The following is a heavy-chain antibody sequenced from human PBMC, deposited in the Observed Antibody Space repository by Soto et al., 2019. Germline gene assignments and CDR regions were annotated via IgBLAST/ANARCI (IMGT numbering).Heavy chain of an antibody. D-gene: IGHD3-10*01. V-gene: IGHV3-23*01. Sequence: EVQLLESGGGLVQPGGSLRLSCAASGFTFSSYAMSWVRQAPGKGLEWVSAISGSGGSTYYADSVKGRFTISRDNSKHTLYLQMNSLRAEDTAVYYCAKELLWFGDLKRGENNWFDPWGQGTLVTVSS. J-gene: IGHJ5*02. CDR1: GFTFSSYA. CDR3: AKELLWFGDLKRGENNWFDP. CDR2: ISGSGGST.